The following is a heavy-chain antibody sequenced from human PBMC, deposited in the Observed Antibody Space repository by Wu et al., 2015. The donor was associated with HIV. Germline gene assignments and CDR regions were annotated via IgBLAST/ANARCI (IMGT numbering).Heavy chain of an antibody. Sequence: QMQLVQSGPEVKKPGTSVKVSCKASGFTFTSSAMQWVRQARGQRLEWIGWIVVGSGNTNYAQKFQERVTITRDMSTSTAYMELSSLRSEDTAVYYCAASWRSSSWYEEDAFDIWGQGTMVTVSS. CDR3: AASWRSSSWYEEDAFDI. CDR2: IVVGSGNT. V-gene: IGHV1-58*02. D-gene: IGHD6-13*01. CDR1: GFTFTSSA. J-gene: IGHJ3*02.